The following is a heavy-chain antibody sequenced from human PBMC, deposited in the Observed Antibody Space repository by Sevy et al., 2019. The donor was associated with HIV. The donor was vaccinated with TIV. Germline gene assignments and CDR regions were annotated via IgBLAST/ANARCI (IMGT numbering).Heavy chain of an antibody. D-gene: IGHD6-13*01. CDR2: IYYSGST. J-gene: IGHJ6*02. CDR1: GGSISSGGYY. V-gene: IGHV4-31*03. CDR3: ARDRHQLVHPLWSGMDL. Sequence: SETLSLTCTVSGGSISSGGYYWSWIRQHPGKGLEWIGCIYYSGSTYYNPSLKSRISIFVDTSKKQFSLNLTSAIAADTAVYYCARDRHQLVHPLWSGMDLWGQGITVTVSS.